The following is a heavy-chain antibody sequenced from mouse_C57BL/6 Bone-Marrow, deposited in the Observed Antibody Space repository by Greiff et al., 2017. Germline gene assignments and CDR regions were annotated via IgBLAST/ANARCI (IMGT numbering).Heavy chain of an antibody. Sequence: VQLQQPGAELVKPGASVKLSCKASGYTFTNYWMHWVKQRPGQGLEWIGMMHPNGGSPDYNEKFKSEATLSVDKSSRTAYMELISLTSEDSAVYYCARSYDYDDYTMDYWGQGTSVTVSS. J-gene: IGHJ4*01. CDR2: MHPNGGSP. V-gene: IGHV1-64*01. D-gene: IGHD2-4*01. CDR3: ARSYDYDDYTMDY. CDR1: GYTFTNYW.